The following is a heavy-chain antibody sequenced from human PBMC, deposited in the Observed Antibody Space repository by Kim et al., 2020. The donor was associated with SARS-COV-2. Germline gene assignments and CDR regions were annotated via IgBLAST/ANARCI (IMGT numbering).Heavy chain of an antibody. D-gene: IGHD1-26*01. Sequence: ASVKVSCKVSGYTLTELSMHWVRQAPGKGLEWMGGFDPEDGETIYAQKIQGRVTMTEDTSTDTPYMELSSLRSEDTAVYYCATACSGSYHGFDYWGQGTLVTVCS. J-gene: IGHJ4*02. CDR1: GYTLTELS. V-gene: IGHV1-24*01. CDR2: FDPEDGET. CDR3: ATACSGSYHGFDY.